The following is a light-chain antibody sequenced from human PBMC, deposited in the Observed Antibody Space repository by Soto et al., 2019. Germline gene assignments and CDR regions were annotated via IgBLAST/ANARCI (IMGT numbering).Light chain of an antibody. CDR3: QKHNDAPRT. V-gene: IGKV1-27*01. CDR2: EAS. Sequence: QMTQSPSSLSASVGDRVTITCRASQDISNYLAWYQQKPGGAPKLLIYEASTLQSGVPSRFSGSGSGADFTLTISSMQPEDVAIYYCQKHNDAPRTFGQGTRVEMK. CDR1: QDISNY. J-gene: IGKJ1*01.